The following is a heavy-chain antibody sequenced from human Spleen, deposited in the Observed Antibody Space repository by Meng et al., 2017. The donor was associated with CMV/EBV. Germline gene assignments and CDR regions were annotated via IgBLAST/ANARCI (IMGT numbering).Heavy chain of an antibody. CDR2: INPKSGGT. V-gene: IGHV1-2*02. D-gene: IGHD6-6*01. J-gene: IGHJ5*02. Sequence: FTGYYMHWVRQAPGQGLEWMGWINPKSGGTNYAQKFQGRVTMTRDTSISTAYMELSRLRSDDTAVYYCARDAPGGSSPYHNWFDPWGQGTLVTVSS. CDR3: ARDAPGGSSPYHNWFDP. CDR1: FTGYY.